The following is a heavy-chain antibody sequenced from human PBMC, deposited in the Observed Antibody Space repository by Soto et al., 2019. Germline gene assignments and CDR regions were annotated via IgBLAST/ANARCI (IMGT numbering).Heavy chain of an antibody. V-gene: IGHV1-18*01. CDR3: AREVVPAAMRYYYYYGMDV. D-gene: IGHD2-2*01. Sequence: GASVKVSCKASGYTFTSYGISWVRQAPGQGLEWMEWISAYNGNTNYAQKLQGRVTMTTDTSTSTAYMELRSLRSDDTAVYYCAREVVPAAMRYYYYYGMDVWGQGTTVTVSS. CDR2: ISAYNGNT. J-gene: IGHJ6*02. CDR1: GYTFTSYG.